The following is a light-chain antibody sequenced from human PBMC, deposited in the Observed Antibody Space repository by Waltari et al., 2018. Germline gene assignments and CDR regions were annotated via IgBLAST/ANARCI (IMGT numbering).Light chain of an antibody. CDR2: AAF. V-gene: IGKV1-39*01. J-gene: IGKJ3*01. CDR3: HQSYRFPPT. Sequence: DIQMTQYPSSLSASVGDRVSITCRASQSINKYLNWYQQRPGESPNLLIYAAFNLQSGVPSRFRGSGSGTDFTLTISGLQPDDSATYYCHQSYRFPPTFGPGTKLDIK. CDR1: QSINKY.